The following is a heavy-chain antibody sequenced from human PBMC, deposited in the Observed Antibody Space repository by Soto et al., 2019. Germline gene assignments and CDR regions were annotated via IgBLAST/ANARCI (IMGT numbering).Heavy chain of an antibody. CDR2: IVVGSGNT. J-gene: IGHJ6*02. Sequence: SVKVSCKASGFTFTSSAVQWVRQARGQRLEWIGWIVVGSGNTNYAQKFQERVTITRDMSTSTAYMELSSLRSEDTAVYYCAAVGLPGRYYYGMDVWGQGTTVTVSS. V-gene: IGHV1-58*01. CDR3: AAVGLPGRYYYGMDV. CDR1: GFTFTSSA. D-gene: IGHD2-15*01.